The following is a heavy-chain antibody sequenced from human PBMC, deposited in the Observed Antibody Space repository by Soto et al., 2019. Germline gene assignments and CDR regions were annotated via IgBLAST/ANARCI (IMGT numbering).Heavy chain of an antibody. D-gene: IGHD6-6*01. CDR3: AREKYSRGDDY. Sequence: QVQLVQSGAEVKKPGASVKVSCKASGYTFTSYDINWVRQATGQGLEWMGWMNPNSGNTGYAQKFQGRVTMTRNTSRSTAYMELSSLRSEDPAVYCCAREKYSRGDDYWGHGTLVPVSS. CDR2: MNPNSGNT. J-gene: IGHJ4*01. V-gene: IGHV1-8*01. CDR1: GYTFTSYD.